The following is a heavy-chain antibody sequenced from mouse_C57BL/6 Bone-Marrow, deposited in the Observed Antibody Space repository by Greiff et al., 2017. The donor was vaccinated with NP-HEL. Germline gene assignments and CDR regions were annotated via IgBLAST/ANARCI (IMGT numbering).Heavy chain of an antibody. V-gene: IGHV5-4*01. J-gene: IGHJ3*01. CDR1: GFTFSSYA. Sequence: DVHLVESGGGLVKPGGSLKLSCAASGFTFSSYAMSWVRQTPEKRLEWVATISDGGSYTYYPDNVKGRFTISRDNAKNNLYLQMSHLKSEDTAMYYCARYGNEFAYWGQGTLVTVSA. CDR3: ARYGNEFAY. D-gene: IGHD1-1*01. CDR2: ISDGGSYT.